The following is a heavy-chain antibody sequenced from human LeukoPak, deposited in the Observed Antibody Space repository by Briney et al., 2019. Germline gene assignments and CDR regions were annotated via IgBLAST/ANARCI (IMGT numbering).Heavy chain of an antibody. Sequence: PGGSLRLSCAVSGFTFSSYSMNWVRQAPGKGLEWVSSISSGSSYMYYADSVKGRFTISRDNAKNSLYLQMNSLRAEDTAVYYCTRELSGSSSRHFDYWGQGALVTVSS. V-gene: IGHV3-21*01. CDR3: TRELSGSSSRHFDY. CDR2: ISSGSSYM. D-gene: IGHD2-15*01. CDR1: GFTFSSYS. J-gene: IGHJ4*02.